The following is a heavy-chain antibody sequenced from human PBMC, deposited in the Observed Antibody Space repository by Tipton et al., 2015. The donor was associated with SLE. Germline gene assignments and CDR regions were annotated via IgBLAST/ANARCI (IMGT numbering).Heavy chain of an antibody. J-gene: IGHJ2*01. CDR3: AREQLGIGNWYFDI. V-gene: IGHV3-48*03. CDR2: ISSSGSLI. D-gene: IGHD7-27*01. Sequence: AVSGFTLRNYELNWVRQAPGKGLEWVSYISSSGSLIYYADSVKGRFTISRDNARNSLYLQMNSLRAEDTAVYYCAREQLGIGNWYFDIWGRGTLVTVSS. CDR1: GFTLRNYE.